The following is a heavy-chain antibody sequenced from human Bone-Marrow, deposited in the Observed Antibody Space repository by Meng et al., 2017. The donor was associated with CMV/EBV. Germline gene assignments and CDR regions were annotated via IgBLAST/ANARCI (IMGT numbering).Heavy chain of an antibody. CDR2: MNPNSGNT. V-gene: IGHV1-8*01. CDR3: ASVGSYWAFDI. D-gene: IGHD1-26*01. J-gene: IGHJ3*02. Sequence: ASVKVSCKASGYTFTSYDINWVRQATGQGLEWMGWMNPNSGNTAYAQKFQGRVTMTRDTSISTAYMELSRLRSDDTAVYYCASVGSYWAFDIWGQGTMVTVSS. CDR1: GYTFTSYD.